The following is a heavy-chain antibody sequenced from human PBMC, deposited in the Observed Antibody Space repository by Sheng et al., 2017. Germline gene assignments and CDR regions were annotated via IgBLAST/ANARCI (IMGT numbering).Heavy chain of an antibody. CDR2: ISYDGSNK. CDR1: GFTFSSYA. CDR3: ASAYGGNSDY. D-gene: IGHD4-17*01. V-gene: IGHV3-30*04. Sequence: QVQLVESGGGVVQPGRSLRLSCAASGFTFSSYAMHWVRQAPGKGLEWVAVISYDGSNKYYADSVKGRFTISRDNSKNTLYLQMNSLRAEDTAVYYCASAYGGNSDYWGQGTLVTVSS. J-gene: IGHJ4*02.